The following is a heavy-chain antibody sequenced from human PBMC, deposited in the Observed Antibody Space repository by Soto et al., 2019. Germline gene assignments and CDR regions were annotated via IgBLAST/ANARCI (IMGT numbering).Heavy chain of an antibody. Sequence: QVQLVQSGAEEKKPGASVKVSCKASGYTFTSYAMHWVRQAPGQRLEWMGWINAGNGNTKYSQKFQGRVTITRDTSGSSAYVVLSSLRSEDTAVYYCASDRGGIFDYWGQGTLVTVSS. CDR3: ASDRGGIFDY. D-gene: IGHD3-10*01. CDR2: INAGNGNT. CDR1: GYTFTSYA. J-gene: IGHJ4*02. V-gene: IGHV1-3*05.